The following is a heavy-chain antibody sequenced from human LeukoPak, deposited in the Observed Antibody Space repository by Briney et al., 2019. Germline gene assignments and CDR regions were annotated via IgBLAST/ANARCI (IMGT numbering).Heavy chain of an antibody. Sequence: GGSLRLSCAASGLTFSSYYMQWVRQAPGKGLEWVSVIFSGGSPYYADSVRGRFTISRDNSKNTLYLQMNSLRAEDTAVYYCARAFLGSDVEYWGQGTLVTVSS. J-gene: IGHJ4*02. D-gene: IGHD2/OR15-2a*01. CDR2: IFSGGSP. CDR1: GLTFSSYY. CDR3: ARAFLGSDVEY. V-gene: IGHV3-66*01.